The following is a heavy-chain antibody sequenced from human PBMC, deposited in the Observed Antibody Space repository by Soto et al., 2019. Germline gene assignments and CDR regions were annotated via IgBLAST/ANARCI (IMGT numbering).Heavy chain of an antibody. CDR1: GYTFTGYY. V-gene: IGHV1-2*02. J-gene: IGHJ4*02. CDR2: INPNSGGT. Sequence: ASVKVSCKASGYTFTGYYMHWVRQAPGQGLEWMGWINPNSGGTNYAQKFQGRVTMTRDTSISTAYMELSRLRSDDTAVYYCASMYYDYVWGSYRHLDYWGQGTLVTVSS. D-gene: IGHD3-16*02. CDR3: ASMYYDYVWGSYRHLDY.